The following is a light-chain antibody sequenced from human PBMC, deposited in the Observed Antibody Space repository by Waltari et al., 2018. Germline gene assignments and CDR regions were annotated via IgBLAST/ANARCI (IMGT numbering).Light chain of an antibody. V-gene: IGKV1-5*03. CDR2: KAS. J-gene: IGKJ2*01. CDR1: PSISGW. CDR3: QHYSIYPYT. Sequence: DIQMTQSPSTLSASVGDRVTNTCRASPSISGWLAWYQQKPGKAPNLPSYKASTLQSGVPSRFSGSGSGTEFTLTISSLQPDDFATYYCQHYSIYPYTFGQGTKVDIK.